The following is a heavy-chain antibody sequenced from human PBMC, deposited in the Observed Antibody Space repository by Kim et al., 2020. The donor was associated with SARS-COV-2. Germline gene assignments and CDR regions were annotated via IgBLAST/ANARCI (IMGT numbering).Heavy chain of an antibody. CDR3: ARVLRYFDWLLELDYYGMDV. CDR2: ISSSSSTI. J-gene: IGHJ6*02. V-gene: IGHV3-48*02. CDR1: GFTFSSYS. Sequence: GGSLRLSCAASGFTFSSYSMNWVRQAPGKGLEWVSYISSSSSTIYYADSVKGRFTISRDNAKNSLYLQMNSLRDEDTAVYYCARVLRYFDWLLELDYYGMDVWGQGTTVTVSS. D-gene: IGHD3-9*01.